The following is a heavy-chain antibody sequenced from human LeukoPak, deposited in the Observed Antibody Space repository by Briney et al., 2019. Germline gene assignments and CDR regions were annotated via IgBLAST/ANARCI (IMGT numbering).Heavy chain of an antibody. CDR2: ISHSADT. CDR1: GYSISSGYY. CDR3: ARPGRYCSGSTCYPTNFGN. J-gene: IGHJ4*02. V-gene: IGHV4-38-2*01. Sequence: SETLSLTCVVSGYSISSGYYWGWIRQPPGKGLEWIGSISHSADTYYNPSLRSRVAISEDTSKNQFSLNLSSVTAADTAVYYCARPGRYCSGSTCYPTNFGNWGQGTLVTVSS. D-gene: IGHD2-15*01.